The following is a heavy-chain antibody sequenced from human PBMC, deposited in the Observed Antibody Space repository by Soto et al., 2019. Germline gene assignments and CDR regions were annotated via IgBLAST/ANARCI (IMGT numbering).Heavy chain of an antibody. V-gene: IGHV1-18*01. D-gene: IGHD3-10*01. CDR2: ISGYNGKT. Sequence: ASVRVSCKASGYGFTSYGISWVRQAAGEGVEWMGWISGYNGKTNYTQKLQARATMTTDTSTSTDYMELRSLRSDDTTVYYCAREGLGIWFEDLPVKLKRYYYYGMDAWGQGTTVTVSS. J-gene: IGHJ6*02. CDR3: AREGLGIWFEDLPVKLKRYYYYGMDA. CDR1: GYGFTSYG.